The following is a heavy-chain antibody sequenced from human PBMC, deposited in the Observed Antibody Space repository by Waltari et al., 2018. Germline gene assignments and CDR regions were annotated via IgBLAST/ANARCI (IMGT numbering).Heavy chain of an antibody. CDR1: GYTFTGYY. CDR2: INPNSGGT. J-gene: IGHJ5*02. Sequence: QVQLVQSGAEVKKHGASVLVSCKASGYTFTGYYIHWVRQAPGYGLEWMGLINPNSGGTNYAQKFQGRVTITMDTSISTAYMELSMLRSYDTAVYYCARDHFMITFGGPNRKKGLFDPWGQGTLVTVSS. CDR3: ARDHFMITFGGPNRKKGLFDP. V-gene: IGHV1-2*06. D-gene: IGHD3-16*01.